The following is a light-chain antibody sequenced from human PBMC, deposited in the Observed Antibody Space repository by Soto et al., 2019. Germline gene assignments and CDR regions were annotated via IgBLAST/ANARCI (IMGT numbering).Light chain of an antibody. CDR1: QSISNY. J-gene: IGKJ1*01. Sequence: DIQMTQSPSSLSASVGDRVTITCRASQSISNYLNWYQQKPGKAPKLLIYDASSLQNGVPSRFIGNGSWTYFTLTISTLQPKDFATYYWQQSHSTWWTFGQGTKVEIK. CDR3: QQSHSTWWT. CDR2: DAS. V-gene: IGKV1-39*01.